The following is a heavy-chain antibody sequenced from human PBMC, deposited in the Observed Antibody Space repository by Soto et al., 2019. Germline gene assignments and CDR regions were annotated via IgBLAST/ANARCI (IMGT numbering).Heavy chain of an antibody. V-gene: IGHV3-30*18. CDR2: ISYDGSNK. CDR1: GFTFSSYG. D-gene: IGHD2-21*02. Sequence: AGGSLRLSCAASGFTFSSYGMHWVRQAPGKGLEWVAVISYDGSNKYYADSVKGRFTISRDNSKNTLYLQMNSLRAEDTAVYYCAKDRESVVVTAIEDYWGQGTLVTVSS. J-gene: IGHJ4*02. CDR3: AKDRESVVVTAIEDY.